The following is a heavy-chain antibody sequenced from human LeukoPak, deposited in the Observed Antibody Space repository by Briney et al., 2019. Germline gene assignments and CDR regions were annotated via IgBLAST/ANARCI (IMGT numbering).Heavy chain of an antibody. CDR2: INPKNGGA. CDR3: ARAPVTSCRGAFCYPFDI. J-gene: IGHJ4*02. Sequence: ASVKVSCKTSGYTFIGYYMHWVRQAPGQGLEWMGWINPKNGGANYAPSFQGRVTMTRDRSISTVYMELTRLTSDDTAVYYCARAPVTSCRGAFCYPFDIWGQGTLVTVSS. V-gene: IGHV1-2*07. D-gene: IGHD2-15*01. CDR1: GYTFIGYY.